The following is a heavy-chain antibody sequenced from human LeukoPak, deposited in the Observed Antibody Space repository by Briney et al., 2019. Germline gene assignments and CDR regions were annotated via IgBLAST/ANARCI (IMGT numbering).Heavy chain of an antibody. V-gene: IGHV4-59*01. CDR1: GGSISRNY. D-gene: IGHD5-18*01. Sequence: SETLSLTCTVSGGSISRNYWSWIRQPPGKGLEWIAYIDYRGSTTYNPSLRSRVTISVDTSRNQFSLKLYSVTAADTAVYYCARSRSGYSYDHAAFEIWGQGTMVTVSS. CDR2: IDYRGST. J-gene: IGHJ3*02. CDR3: ARSRSGYSYDHAAFEI.